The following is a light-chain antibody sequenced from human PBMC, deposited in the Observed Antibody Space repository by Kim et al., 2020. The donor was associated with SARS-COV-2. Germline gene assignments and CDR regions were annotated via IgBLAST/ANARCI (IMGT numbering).Light chain of an antibody. Sequence: NFMLTQPHSVSESPGETVTISCTRSSGNIDRNYVQWYQQRPGGSPTTVIYEDNQRPSGVPDRFSGSIDSSSNSASLTISGLRTEDEADYYCQSYDSNNVVFGGGTQLTVL. V-gene: IGLV6-57*01. CDR1: SGNIDRNY. J-gene: IGLJ2*01. CDR2: EDN. CDR3: QSYDSNNVV.